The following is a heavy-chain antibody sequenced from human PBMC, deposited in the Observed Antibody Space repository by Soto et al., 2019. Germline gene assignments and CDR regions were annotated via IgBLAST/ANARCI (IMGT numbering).Heavy chain of an antibody. Sequence: QVQLVESGGGVVQPGRSLRLYCAASGFTFSSYGMHWVRQAPGKGLEWVAVIWYDGSNKYYADSVKGRFTISRDNSKNTLYLQMNSLRAEDTAVYYCASFEKAGVWGYCGGDCYGRGLMDVWGQGTTVTVSS. CDR1: GFTFSSYG. CDR3: ASFEKAGVWGYCGGDCYGRGLMDV. V-gene: IGHV3-33*01. CDR2: IWYDGSNK. J-gene: IGHJ6*02. D-gene: IGHD2-21*02.